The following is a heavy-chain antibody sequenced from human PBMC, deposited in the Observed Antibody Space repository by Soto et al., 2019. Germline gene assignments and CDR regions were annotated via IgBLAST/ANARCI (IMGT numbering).Heavy chain of an antibody. D-gene: IGHD3-22*01. CDR3: ASSMMGDDAFDI. CDR1: GYTFTSYG. Sequence: ASVKVSCKASGYTFTSYGISWVRLAPGQGLEWMGWISAYNGNTNYAQKLQGRVTMTTDTSTSTAYMELRSLRSDDTAVYYCASSMMGDDAFDIWGQGTMVTVSS. V-gene: IGHV1-18*01. CDR2: ISAYNGNT. J-gene: IGHJ3*02.